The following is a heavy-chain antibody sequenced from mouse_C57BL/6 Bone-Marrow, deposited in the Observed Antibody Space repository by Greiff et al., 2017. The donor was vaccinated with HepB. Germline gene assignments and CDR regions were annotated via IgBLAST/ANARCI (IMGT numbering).Heavy chain of an antibody. CDR2: IYPGSGNT. CDR3: ARYPAYYSGGYYFDY. V-gene: IGHV1-84*01. CDR1: GYTFTDYY. J-gene: IGHJ2*01. D-gene: IGHD2-12*01. Sequence: VQLQQSGPELVKPGASVKISCKASGYTFTDYYINWVKQRPGQGLEWIGWIYPGSGNTKYNEKFKGKATLTVDTSSSTAYMQLSSLTSEDAAVYFCARYPAYYSGGYYFDYWGQGTTLTVSS.